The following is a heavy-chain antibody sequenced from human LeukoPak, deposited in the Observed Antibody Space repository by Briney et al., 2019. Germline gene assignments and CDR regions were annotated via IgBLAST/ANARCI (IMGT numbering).Heavy chain of an antibody. J-gene: IGHJ6*03. CDR3: ARRSGETYLPDVSSYYYYMDV. D-gene: IGHD3-16*01. Sequence: RASETLSLTCTVSGCTINNYYWSWIRQPPGKGLEWISYINYSGSTNYNPSLKSRVTISVDTSKKHFSLKLSSVSAADTAVYYCARRSGETYLPDVSSYYYYMDVWGKGTTVTVSS. CDR1: GCTINNYY. V-gene: IGHV4-59*01. CDR2: INYSGST.